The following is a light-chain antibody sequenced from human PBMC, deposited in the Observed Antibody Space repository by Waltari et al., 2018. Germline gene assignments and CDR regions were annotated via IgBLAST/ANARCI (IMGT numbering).Light chain of an antibody. CDR3: QQYGSSPYT. Sequence: EIVLPQSPGTLSLSPGERATLSCRASQSVSSSYLAGYQQKPGQAPRLLIYGASSRATGIPDRFSGSGSGTDFTLTISRLEPEDFAVYYCQQYGSSPYTFGQGTKLEIK. J-gene: IGKJ2*01. CDR2: GAS. V-gene: IGKV3-20*01. CDR1: QSVSSSY.